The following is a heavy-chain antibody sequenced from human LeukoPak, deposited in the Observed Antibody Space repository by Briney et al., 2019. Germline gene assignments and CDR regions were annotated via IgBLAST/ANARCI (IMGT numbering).Heavy chain of an antibody. CDR1: GYTFTSYG. J-gene: IGHJ3*02. CDR3: ARHIVGDQGVVYAFDI. Sequence: ASVKVSCKASGYTFTSYGISWVRQAPGQGLEWMGWISAYNGNTNYAQKLQGRVTMTTDTSTSTAYMELRSLRSDDTAVYYCARHIVGDQGVVYAFDIWGQGTMVTVSS. V-gene: IGHV1-18*01. D-gene: IGHD2-15*01. CDR2: ISAYNGNT.